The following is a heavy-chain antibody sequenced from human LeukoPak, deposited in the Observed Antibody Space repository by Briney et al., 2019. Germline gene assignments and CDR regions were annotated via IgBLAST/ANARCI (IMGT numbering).Heavy chain of an antibody. Sequence: GGSLRLSCAASGFTFSSYSMNWVRQAPGKGLEWVSYISSSSSTIYYADSVKGRFTISRDNAKNSLYLQMNSLRAEDTAVYYCARARQEDYYYYYYMDVWSKGTTVTVSS. J-gene: IGHJ6*03. CDR2: ISSSSSTI. V-gene: IGHV3-48*01. CDR3: ARARQEDYYYYYYMDV. CDR1: GFTFSSYS.